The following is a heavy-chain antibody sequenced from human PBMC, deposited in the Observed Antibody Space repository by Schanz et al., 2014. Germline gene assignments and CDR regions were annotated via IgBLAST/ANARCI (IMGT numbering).Heavy chain of an antibody. CDR1: GYTFSSHG. V-gene: IGHV1-3*04. J-gene: IGHJ3*02. Sequence: QVQVVQSGAELKKPGASVKVSCKASGYTFSSHGIHWLRQAPGQSLEWMGWINTANGNAKYSANFQARVTITRDTSTTTAYIELTDLRSADTAVYYGARDLTYCDGGKCYSDGFDIWGQGTLVTISS. CDR2: INTANGNA. CDR3: ARDLTYCDGGKCYSDGFDI. D-gene: IGHD2-21*01.